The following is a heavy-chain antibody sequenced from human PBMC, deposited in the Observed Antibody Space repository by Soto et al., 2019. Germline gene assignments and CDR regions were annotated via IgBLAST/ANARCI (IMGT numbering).Heavy chain of an antibody. D-gene: IGHD2-15*01. CDR3: AREPAGYCSGGSCYGLDY. CDR2: INAGNGNT. V-gene: IGHV1-3*01. CDR1: GYTFTSYA. Sequence: GASVKVSCKASGYTFTSYAMHWVRQAPGQRLEWMGWINAGNGNTKYSQKFQGRVTITRDTSASTAYMELSSLRSEDTAVYYCAREPAGYCSGGSCYGLDYRGQGTLVTVSS. J-gene: IGHJ4*02.